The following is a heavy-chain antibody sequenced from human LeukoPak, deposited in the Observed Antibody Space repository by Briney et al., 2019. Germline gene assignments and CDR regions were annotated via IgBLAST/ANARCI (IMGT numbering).Heavy chain of an antibody. CDR1: GFTFSNYW. D-gene: IGHD1-26*01. V-gene: IGHV3-7*01. CDR2: IHEDGSEK. J-gene: IGHJ4*02. CDR3: AREGSGSYPAFDY. Sequence: GGSLRLSCAASGFTFSNYWMTWVRQAPGKGLEWVANIHEDGSEKYYVDSVKGRFTISRDNAKNSLYLQMNSLRAEDTAVYYCAREGSGSYPAFDYWGQGTLVTVSS.